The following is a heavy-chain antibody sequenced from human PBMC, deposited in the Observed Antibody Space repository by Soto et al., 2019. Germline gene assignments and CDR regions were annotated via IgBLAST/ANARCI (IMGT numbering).Heavy chain of an antibody. J-gene: IGHJ3*02. D-gene: IGHD6-6*01. V-gene: IGHV4-59*01. CDR1: GGSISTFY. CDR3: ARERTEFRRSDTEDAFGI. CDR2: IYYTGSA. Sequence: SETLSLTCTVSGGSISTFYWGWIRQPPGKGLEWIGYIYYTGSANYNPSLKSRVTISVDTSKNQFSLNLTSVTAADTAVYYCARERTEFRRSDTEDAFGIWGQGKMVTVSS.